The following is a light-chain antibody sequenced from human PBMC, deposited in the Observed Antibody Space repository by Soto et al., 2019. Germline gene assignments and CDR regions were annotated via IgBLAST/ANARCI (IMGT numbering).Light chain of an antibody. CDR2: AAS. Sequence: DIQMTQSPSSLSASVGDRVTITCRASQTITNYLSWYQKKLGKAPKLLIYAASSLQSGVPSRFTGSGSGTHFTLTITSLQPEDFATYYCQQSYTTPHTFGQGTELEIK. CDR1: QTITNY. J-gene: IGKJ2*01. CDR3: QQSYTTPHT. V-gene: IGKV1-39*01.